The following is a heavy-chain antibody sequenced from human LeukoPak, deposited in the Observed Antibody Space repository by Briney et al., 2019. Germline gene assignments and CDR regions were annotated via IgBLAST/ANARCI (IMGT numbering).Heavy chain of an antibody. Sequence: GGSLRLSCAASGFTFSIYSMNWVRQAPGRGLEWLSYIGSSGTTTYYADSVKGRFTISRDNAKNLLFLQMNSLRAEDTAVYYCARMNYVSTGWGAPFDNWGQGTLVTVSS. D-gene: IGHD1-7*01. J-gene: IGHJ4*02. V-gene: IGHV3-48*04. CDR1: GFTFSIYS. CDR3: ARMNYVSTGWGAPFDN. CDR2: IGSSGTTT.